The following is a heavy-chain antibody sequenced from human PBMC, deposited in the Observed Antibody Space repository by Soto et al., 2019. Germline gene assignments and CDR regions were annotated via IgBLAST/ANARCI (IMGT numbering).Heavy chain of an antibody. Sequence: ASVKVSCKASGYTFTSYGISWMRQAPGQGLEWMGWISAYNGNTNYAQKLQGRVTMTTDTSTSTAYMELRSLRSDDTAVYYCAGIRGYSGYGPFDYWGQGTLVTVSS. D-gene: IGHD5-12*01. V-gene: IGHV1-18*01. CDR1: GYTFTSYG. CDR2: ISAYNGNT. CDR3: AGIRGYSGYGPFDY. J-gene: IGHJ4*02.